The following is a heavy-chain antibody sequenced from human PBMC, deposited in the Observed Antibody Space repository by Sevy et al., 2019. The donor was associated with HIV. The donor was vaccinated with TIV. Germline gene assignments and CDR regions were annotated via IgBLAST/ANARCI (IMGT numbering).Heavy chain of an antibody. J-gene: IGHJ6*02. D-gene: IGHD6-13*01. V-gene: IGHV3-30-3*01. CDR2: ISYDGSNK. Sequence: GGSLRLSCAASGFAFSSYAMHWVSQAPGKGLEWVAVISYDGSNKYYADSVKGRFTISRDNSKNTLYLQMNSLRAEDTAVYYCARDFFGAAGTYYYYGMDVWGQGTTVTVSS. CDR1: GFAFSSYA. CDR3: ARDFFGAAGTYYYYGMDV.